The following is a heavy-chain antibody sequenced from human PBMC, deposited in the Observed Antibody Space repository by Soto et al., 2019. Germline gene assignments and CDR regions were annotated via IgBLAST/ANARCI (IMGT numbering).Heavy chain of an antibody. CDR3: ARALNSGSYYYAFDL. J-gene: IGHJ3*01. CDR1: GFTFSSYA. D-gene: IGHD1-26*01. V-gene: IGHV3-30-3*01. Sequence: QVQLVESGGGVVQPGRSLRLSCAASGFTFSSYAMHWVRQAPGKGLEWVAVISYDGSNKYYADSVKGRFTISRDNSKNTLYLQMNSLRAEDTAVYYCARALNSGSYYYAFDLWGQGTMVTVSS. CDR2: ISYDGSNK.